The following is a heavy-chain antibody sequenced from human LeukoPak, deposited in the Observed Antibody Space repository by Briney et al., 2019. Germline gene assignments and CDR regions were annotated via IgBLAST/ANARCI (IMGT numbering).Heavy chain of an antibody. V-gene: IGHV3-48*03. D-gene: IGHD3-22*01. CDR2: ISSSGNTI. CDR3: AREFYDSSGYYFSHFDY. Sequence: PGGSLRLSCAASGFAFSNYEINWVRQAPGKGLEWVSYISSSGNTIYYADSLKGRFTISRDNAKNSLYLQIDSLRAEDTAVYFCAREFYDSSGYYFSHFDYWGQGTLVTVSS. J-gene: IGHJ4*02. CDR1: GFAFSNYE.